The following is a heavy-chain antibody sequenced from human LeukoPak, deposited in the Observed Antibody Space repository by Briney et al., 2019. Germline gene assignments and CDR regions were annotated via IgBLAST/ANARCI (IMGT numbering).Heavy chain of an antibody. Sequence: SQTLSLTCTVSGDSISSGGYYWTWIRQHPGKGLEWIEYIYYSGSTYYNPSLKSRVTISVDTSKNQFSLKLGSVTAADTAVYYCARDDSAFGAFDIWGQGTMVTVSS. CDR2: IYYSGST. J-gene: IGHJ3*02. CDR3: ARDDSAFGAFDI. V-gene: IGHV4-31*03. D-gene: IGHD3-3*01. CDR1: GDSISSGGYY.